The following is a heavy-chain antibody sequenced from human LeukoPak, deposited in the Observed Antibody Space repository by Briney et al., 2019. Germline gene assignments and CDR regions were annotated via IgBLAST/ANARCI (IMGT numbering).Heavy chain of an antibody. CDR2: INHSGST. Sequence: SETLSLTCAVYGGSFSGYYWSWIRQPPGKGLEWIGEINHSGSTNYNPSLKSRVTISVDTSKNQFSLKLSSVTAADTAVYYCAREGRDWNYQYYYYYYMDVWGKGTTVTVSS. CDR1: GGSFSGYY. J-gene: IGHJ6*03. D-gene: IGHD1-7*01. CDR3: AREGRDWNYQYYYYYYMDV. V-gene: IGHV4-34*01.